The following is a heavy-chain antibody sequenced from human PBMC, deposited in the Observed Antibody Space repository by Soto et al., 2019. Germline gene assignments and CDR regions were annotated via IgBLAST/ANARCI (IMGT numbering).Heavy chain of an antibody. D-gene: IGHD2-2*01. J-gene: IGHJ6*02. CDR3: ARGLVPAATRDYYYYGMDV. V-gene: IGHV1-69*01. Sequence: QVQLVQSGAEVKKPGSSVKVSCKASGGTFSSYAISWVRQAPGQVLEWMGGIIPIFGTANYAQKFQGRVTITADESTSAAYMELSSLRSEDTAVYYCARGLVPAATRDYYYYGMDVWGQGTTVTVSS. CDR1: GGTFSSYA. CDR2: IIPIFGTA.